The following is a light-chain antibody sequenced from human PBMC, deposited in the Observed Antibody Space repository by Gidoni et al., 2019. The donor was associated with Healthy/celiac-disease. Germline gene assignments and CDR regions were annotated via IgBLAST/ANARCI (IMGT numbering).Light chain of an antibody. CDR3: QQSYSTLPYT. V-gene: IGKV1-39*01. Sequence: DIQMTQSPSSLSASVGDRVTITCRASQSISSYLNWYQQKPGKAPKLLIYAASSLQSGVPSRFSGSGSGTDFTLTISSLQPEYFATYYCQQSYSTLPYTFXQXTKLEIK. CDR1: QSISSY. CDR2: AAS. J-gene: IGKJ2*01.